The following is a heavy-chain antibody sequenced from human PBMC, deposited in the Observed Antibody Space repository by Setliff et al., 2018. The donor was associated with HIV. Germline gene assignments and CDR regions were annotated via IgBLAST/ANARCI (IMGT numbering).Heavy chain of an antibody. J-gene: IGHJ4*02. CDR3: ARKSLTGTIDS. CDR2: MNPNSGNT. D-gene: IGHD1-1*01. CDR1: GYTFTSSD. Sequence: ASVKVSCKASGYTFTSSDINWVRQATGQGLEWMGWMNPNSGNTGYAQKFQGRVTMTRDTSIRTAYMELSRLRSDDTAVYYCARKSLTGTIDSWGQGTLVTVSS. V-gene: IGHV1-8*02.